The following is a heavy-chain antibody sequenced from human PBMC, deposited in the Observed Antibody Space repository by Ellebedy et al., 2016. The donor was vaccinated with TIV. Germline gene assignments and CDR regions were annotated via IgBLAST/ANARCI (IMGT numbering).Heavy chain of an antibody. D-gene: IGHD3-22*01. V-gene: IGHV3-48*02. CDR3: ARDRSRFDSSGNAFDF. CDR1: GFTFSSYN. J-gene: IGHJ4*02. Sequence: GESLKISCAASGFTFSSYNMNWVRQAPGKGLEWVSHISTSGYTKYYAESVKGRFTISRDNAKNSLYLQMNSLRDEDTAVYYCARDRSRFDSSGNAFDFWGQGTQVTVSS. CDR2: ISTSGYTK.